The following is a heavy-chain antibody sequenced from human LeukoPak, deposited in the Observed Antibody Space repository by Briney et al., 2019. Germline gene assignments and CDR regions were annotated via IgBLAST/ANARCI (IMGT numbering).Heavy chain of an antibody. CDR2: IYSGGST. D-gene: IGHD3-22*01. Sequence: GGSRRLSCAASGFTVSSNYMSWVRQAPGKGLEWVSVIYSGGSTYYADSVKGRFTISRDNSKNTLYLRMNSLRAEDTAVYYCAREYDSSGYSGPMDYWGQGTLVTVSS. J-gene: IGHJ4*02. CDR1: GFTVSSNY. V-gene: IGHV3-66*01. CDR3: AREYDSSGYSGPMDY.